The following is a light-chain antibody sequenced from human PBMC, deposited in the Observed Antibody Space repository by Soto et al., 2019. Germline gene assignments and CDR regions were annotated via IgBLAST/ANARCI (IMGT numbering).Light chain of an antibody. V-gene: IGLV2-8*01. CDR2: EVS. Sequence: QSVLTQPPSASGSPGQSVTISCTGTSSDVGGYNYVSWYQQHPGKAPKLMIYEVSKRPSGVPDRFSGSKAGNAASLTFSGLQAEDEADYYCSSYAGSNLYVFGTGTKLTVL. CDR3: SSYAGSNLYV. CDR1: SSDVGGYNY. J-gene: IGLJ1*01.